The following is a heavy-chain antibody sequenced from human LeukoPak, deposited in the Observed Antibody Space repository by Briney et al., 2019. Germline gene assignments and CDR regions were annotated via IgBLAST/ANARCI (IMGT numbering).Heavy chain of an antibody. CDR1: GFTFSDSA. CDR3: ARDYGDLPARVPYFDY. J-gene: IGHJ4*02. CDR2: ISFSGANS. D-gene: IGHD4-17*01. Sequence: GGSLRLSCAASGFTFSDSAMTWVRQAPGKGLDWVSLISFSGANSYYADSVKGRFTISRDNSKDTLFLQMNSLRAEDTAIYYCARDYGDLPARVPYFDYWGQGTLVTVSS. V-gene: IGHV3-23*01.